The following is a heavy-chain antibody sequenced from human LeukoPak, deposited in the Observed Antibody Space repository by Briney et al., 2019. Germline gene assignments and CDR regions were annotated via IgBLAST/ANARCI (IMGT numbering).Heavy chain of an antibody. D-gene: IGHD3-3*01. CDR1: GGSISSYY. CDR3: ARDTSNYDFWSGYEYRNYYYYYMDV. J-gene: IGHJ6*03. Sequence: SETLSLTCTVSGGSISSYYWSWIRQPAGKGLEWIGRIYTSGSTNYNPSLKSRVTMSVDTSKNQFSLKLSSVTAADTAVYYCARDTSNYDFWSGYEYRNYYYYYMDVWGKGTTVTVSS. V-gene: IGHV4-4*07. CDR2: IYTSGST.